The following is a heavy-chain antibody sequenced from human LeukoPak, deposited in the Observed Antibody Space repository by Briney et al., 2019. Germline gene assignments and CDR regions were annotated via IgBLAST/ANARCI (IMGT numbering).Heavy chain of an antibody. CDR2: ISGSGGST. D-gene: IGHD2-2*01. V-gene: IGHV3-23*01. J-gene: IGHJ5*02. CDR3: ARGYCSSTSCQRRWFDP. Sequence: PGGSLRLSCAASGFTFSSYAMSWVRQAPGEGLEWISAISGSGGSTYYADSAKGRFTISRDNSKNTLYLQMNSLRAEDTAVYYCARGYCSSTSCQRRWFDPWGQGTLVTVSS. CDR1: GFTFSSYA.